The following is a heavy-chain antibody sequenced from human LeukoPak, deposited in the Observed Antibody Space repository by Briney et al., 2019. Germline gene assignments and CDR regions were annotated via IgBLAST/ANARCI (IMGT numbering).Heavy chain of an antibody. J-gene: IGHJ4*02. CDR1: GGTFSSYA. CDR3: ARSQGPGGYFGWLSYPL. V-gene: IGHV1-69*06. D-gene: IGHD3-9*01. Sequence: VASVKVSCKASGGTFSSYAISGVRQAPGQGLEWMGGIIPIFGTANYEQKFQGRVTITADKSTSTAYMEVRSLSSEDTAVYYCARSQGPGGYFGWLSYPLWGQGTLVTVSS. CDR2: IIPIFGTA.